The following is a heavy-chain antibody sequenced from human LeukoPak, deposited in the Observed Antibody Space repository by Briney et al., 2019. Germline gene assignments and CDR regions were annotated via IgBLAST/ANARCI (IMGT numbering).Heavy chain of an antibody. V-gene: IGHV3-30*02. J-gene: IGHJ4*02. D-gene: IGHD6-6*01. CDR2: IRYDGSNK. CDR3: AKDFEAYGSLASLDY. Sequence: GGSLRLSCAASGFTFSSYGMHWVRQAPGKGLEWVAFIRYDGSNKYYADSVKGRFTISRDNSKNTLNLQMNGLRAEDTAVYYCAKDFEAYGSLASLDYWGPGTPVTVSP. CDR1: GFTFSSYG.